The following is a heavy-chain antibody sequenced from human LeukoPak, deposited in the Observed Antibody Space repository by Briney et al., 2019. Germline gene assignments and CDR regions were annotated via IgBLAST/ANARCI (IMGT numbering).Heavy chain of an antibody. CDR2: ISHDGNNK. D-gene: IGHD6-13*01. Sequence: GGSLRLSCAASGITFSTYGMYWVRQAPGKGLEWVAVISHDGNNKYDADSVKGRFTISRDNSKNTLYLQMNSLRAEDTAVYYCANAGRDSSSTISCGMDVWGQGTTVTVSS. CDR1: GITFSTYG. J-gene: IGHJ6*02. CDR3: ANAGRDSSSTISCGMDV. V-gene: IGHV3-30*18.